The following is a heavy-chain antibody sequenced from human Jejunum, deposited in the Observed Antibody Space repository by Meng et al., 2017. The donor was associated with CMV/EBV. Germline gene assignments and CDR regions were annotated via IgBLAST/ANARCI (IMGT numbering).Heavy chain of an antibody. CDR3: AKRGPPGEPYIDS. D-gene: IGHD1-14*01. J-gene: IGHJ4*02. CDR1: GFTFSNSW. Sequence: CAASGFTFSNSWMNWVRQVPGKGLVWVSRIKTDGSYTTYVDSVKGRFTISRDNSKNSLFLQMNSLTPDDTAIFHCAKRGPPGEPYIDSWGPGTLVTVSS. CDR2: IKTDGSYT. V-gene: IGHV3-74*01.